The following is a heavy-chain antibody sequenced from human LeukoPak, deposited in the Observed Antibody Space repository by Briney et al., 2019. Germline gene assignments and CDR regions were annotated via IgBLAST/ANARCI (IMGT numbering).Heavy chain of an antibody. D-gene: IGHD1-26*01. CDR2: IYYSGNT. Sequence: PSETLSLTCTVSGGSISSTSYYWGWIRQPPGKGLEWIGSIYYSGNTYYNPSLKSRVTISVDTSKNQFSLKLSSVTTADTAVYYCARRVGAFNYWGQGTLVTVSS. J-gene: IGHJ4*02. CDR3: ARRVGAFNY. V-gene: IGHV4-39*01. CDR1: GGSISSTSYY.